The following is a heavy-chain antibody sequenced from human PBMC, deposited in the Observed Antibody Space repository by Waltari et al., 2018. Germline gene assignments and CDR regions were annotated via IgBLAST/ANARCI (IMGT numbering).Heavy chain of an antibody. V-gene: IGHV4-59*11. CDR3: AREEGEEYYFDY. D-gene: IGHD3-10*01. CDR2: IYYSGST. CDR1: GGSISSHY. J-gene: IGHJ4*02. Sequence: QVQLQESGPGLVKPSETLSLTCTVSGGSISSHYWSWIRQPPGKGLEWIGYIYYSGSTNYNPSLKSRVTISVYTSKNQFSLKLSSVTAADTAVYYCAREEGEEYYFDYWGQGTLVTVSS.